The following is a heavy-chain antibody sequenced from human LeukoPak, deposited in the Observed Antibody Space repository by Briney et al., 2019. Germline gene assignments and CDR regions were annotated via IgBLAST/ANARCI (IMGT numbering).Heavy chain of an antibody. D-gene: IGHD2-15*01. Sequence: SETLSLTCTVSGGSISSISYYWGWIRQPPGKGLEWIGYIYYSGSTNYNPSLKSRVTISVDTSKNQFSLKLSSVTAADTAVYYCARDVVGAAGDYWGQGTLVTVSS. CDR1: GGSISSISYY. CDR3: ARDVVGAAGDY. J-gene: IGHJ4*02. CDR2: IYYSGST. V-gene: IGHV4-61*01.